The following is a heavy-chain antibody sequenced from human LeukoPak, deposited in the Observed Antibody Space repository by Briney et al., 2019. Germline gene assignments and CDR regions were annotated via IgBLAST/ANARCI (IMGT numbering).Heavy chain of an antibody. CDR2: ITNDGSST. V-gene: IGHV3-74*01. CDR1: GLTFSSHW. Sequence: GGSLRLSCAASGLTFSSHWMHWVRQAPGKGLVWVSRITNDGSSTTYADSVKGRFTISRDNSKNTLFLEMKRVRVEDTAFYYCARAGGLRIAVAPIDYWGQGTMVTVSS. D-gene: IGHD6-19*01. CDR3: ARAGGLRIAVAPIDY. J-gene: IGHJ3*01.